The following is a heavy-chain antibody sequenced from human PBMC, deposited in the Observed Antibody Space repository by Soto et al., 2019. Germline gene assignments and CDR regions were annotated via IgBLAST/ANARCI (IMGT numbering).Heavy chain of an antibody. Sequence: QLQLQESGPGLVKPSETLSLTCSVSEDSISSSSYYWGWIRQPPGRGLEWIGSIYYSGTTYYNPSPKSRVIISVDTSQNQFSLKLSSVTAADTAVYYCARHDCSGGSCYFDYWGQGTLVTVSS. CDR1: EDSISSSSYY. CDR2: IYYSGTT. V-gene: IGHV4-39*01. D-gene: IGHD2-15*01. CDR3: ARHDCSGGSCYFDY. J-gene: IGHJ4*02.